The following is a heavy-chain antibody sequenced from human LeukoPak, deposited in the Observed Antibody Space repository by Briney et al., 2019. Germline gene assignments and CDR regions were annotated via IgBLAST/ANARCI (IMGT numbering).Heavy chain of an antibody. CDR1: GGSISSYY. V-gene: IGHV4-59*01. D-gene: IGHD1-1*01. J-gene: IGHJ4*02. CDR3: ARGESRDAYNHDS. CDR2: IYYSGST. Sequence: ETLSLTCTVSGGSISSYYWSWIRQPPGKGLEWIGYIYYSGSTNYNPSLKSRVTISVDTSKNQFSLKLSSVTAADTAVYYCARGESRDAYNHDSWGQGTLVTVSP.